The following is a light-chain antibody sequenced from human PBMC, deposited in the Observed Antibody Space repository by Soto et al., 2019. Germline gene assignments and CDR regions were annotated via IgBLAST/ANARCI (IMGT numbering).Light chain of an antibody. J-gene: IGLJ1*01. CDR1: SSDVGGYNY. CDR3: SSYTSSSTLYV. Sequence: QSVLTQPASVSGSPGQSITISCTGTSSDVGGYNYVSWYQQHPGKAPKLMIYEVSNRPSGVSNRFSGSKSGNTASLTISGLQAEDEAAYYCSSYTSSSTLYVFGTGTKLTVL. CDR2: EVS. V-gene: IGLV2-14*01.